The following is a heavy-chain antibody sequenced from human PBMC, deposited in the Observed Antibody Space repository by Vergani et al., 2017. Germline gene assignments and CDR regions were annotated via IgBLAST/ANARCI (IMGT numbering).Heavy chain of an antibody. CDR2: IYYSGTT. V-gene: IGHV4-30-2*06. D-gene: IGHD2-15*01. Sequence: QLQLQESGSRLVKPSQTLSLTCVLSGDSISSGGYSWSLIRQSPGKGLEWIGYIYYSGTTYYNPSVKSRVTISVDRSRKQFSLNLTSVTAADTAVYYCARVGADCSTVSCRSLRFGPWGQGILVTVSS. CDR3: ARVGADCSTVSCRSLRFGP. J-gene: IGHJ5*02. CDR1: GDSISSGGYS.